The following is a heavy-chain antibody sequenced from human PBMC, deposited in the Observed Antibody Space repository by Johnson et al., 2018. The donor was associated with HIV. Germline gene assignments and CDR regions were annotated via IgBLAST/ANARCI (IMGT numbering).Heavy chain of an antibody. CDR3: ARVRPGDNWNSGAFDI. D-gene: IGHD1-7*01. J-gene: IGHJ3*02. Sequence: VQLVESGGTVVRPGGSLRLSCAASGFTFDDYGMSWVRQVPGKGLEWVSGINWNGGNTGYADSVKGRFTISRDNAKNSLYLQMNSLRAEDTALYYCARVRPGDNWNSGAFDIWGQGTMVTVSS. V-gene: IGHV3-20*04. CDR2: INWNGGNT. CDR1: GFTFDDYG.